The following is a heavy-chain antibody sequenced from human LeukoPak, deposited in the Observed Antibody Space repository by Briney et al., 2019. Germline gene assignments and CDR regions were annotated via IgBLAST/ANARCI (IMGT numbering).Heavy chain of an antibody. Sequence: GGSLRLSCAASGFTFSGYSMIWVRQAPGKGLDWVSYISTSSSTIYYADSVKGRFTISRDNAKNSLYLQVNSQRDEDTAVYYCARGRTYGSGSYWAFDYWGQGTLVTVSS. CDR1: GFTFSGYS. CDR2: ISTSSSTI. J-gene: IGHJ4*02. V-gene: IGHV3-48*02. CDR3: ARGRTYGSGSYWAFDY. D-gene: IGHD3-10*01.